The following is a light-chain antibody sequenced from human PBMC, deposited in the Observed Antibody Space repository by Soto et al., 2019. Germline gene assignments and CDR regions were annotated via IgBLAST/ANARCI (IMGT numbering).Light chain of an antibody. Sequence: QSALTQPPSASGSHGQSVTISCTGTSSDVGDYNYVSWYQQPPGKAPKLLIYDVSKRPSGVPDRFSGSKSGNTASLTVSGLQAEDEGDYYCSSYAGSNYPYVFGTGTKLTVL. CDR2: DVS. CDR3: SSYAGSNYPYV. CDR1: SSDVGDYNY. V-gene: IGLV2-8*01. J-gene: IGLJ1*01.